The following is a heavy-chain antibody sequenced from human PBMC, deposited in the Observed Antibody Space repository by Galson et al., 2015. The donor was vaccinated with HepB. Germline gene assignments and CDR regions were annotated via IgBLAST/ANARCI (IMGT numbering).Heavy chain of an antibody. D-gene: IGHD4-17*01. CDR1: GFTFSSYA. Sequence: SLRLSCAASGFTFSSYAMSWVRQAPGKGLEWVSAISGSGGSTYYADSVKGRFTISRDNSKNTLYLQMNSLRAEDTAVYYCAKAGGDYVTLGYWGQGTLVTVSS. CDR3: AKAGGDYVTLGY. J-gene: IGHJ4*02. V-gene: IGHV3-23*01. CDR2: ISGSGGST.